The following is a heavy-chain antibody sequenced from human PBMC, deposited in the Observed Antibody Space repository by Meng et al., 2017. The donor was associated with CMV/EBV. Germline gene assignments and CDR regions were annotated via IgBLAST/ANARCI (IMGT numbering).Heavy chain of an antibody. D-gene: IGHD2-2*02. J-gene: IGHJ6*02. V-gene: IGHV3-21*04. CDR3: ARAPSPLYCSSTSCYTGGMDV. CDR1: GFTFSSYS. Sequence: GGSLRLSCAASGFTFSSYSMNWVRQAPGKGLEWVSSISSSSSYIYYADSVKGRFTISRDNAKNSLYLQMSSLRSEDTAVYYCARAPSPLYCSSTSCYTGGMDVWGQGTTVTVSS. CDR2: ISSSSSYI.